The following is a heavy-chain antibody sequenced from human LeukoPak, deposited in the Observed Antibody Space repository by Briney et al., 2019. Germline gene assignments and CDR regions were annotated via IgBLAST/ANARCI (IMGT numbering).Heavy chain of an antibody. J-gene: IGHJ4*02. D-gene: IGHD3-10*01. CDR2: ISPSGDIK. Sequence: PGGSLRLSCAASGFTFSNHGMNWVRQAPGKGLEWVSGISPSGDIKYYADSVKSRFTISRDNSKKTLYLEVSSLTGEDTAVYYCAKDDAWIRFGEWSQGTLVTVSS. V-gene: IGHV3-23*01. CDR1: GFTFSNHG. CDR3: AKDDAWIRFGE.